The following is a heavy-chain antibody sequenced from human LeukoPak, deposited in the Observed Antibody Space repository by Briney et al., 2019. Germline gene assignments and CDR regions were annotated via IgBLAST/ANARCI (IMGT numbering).Heavy chain of an antibody. V-gene: IGHV3-53*01. J-gene: IGHJ3*02. Sequence: GGSLRLSCAASGFTFSSYSMNWVRQAPGKGLEWVSVIYSGGSTYYADSVKGRFTISRDNSKNTLYLQMNSLRAEDTAVYYCARGIIVGASLAFDIWGQGTMVTVSS. CDR3: ARGIIVGASLAFDI. CDR1: GFTFSSYS. CDR2: IYSGGST. D-gene: IGHD1-26*01.